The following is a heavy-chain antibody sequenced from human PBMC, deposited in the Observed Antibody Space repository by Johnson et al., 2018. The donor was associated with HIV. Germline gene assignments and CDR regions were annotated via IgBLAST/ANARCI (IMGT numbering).Heavy chain of an antibody. CDR3: AKDGAYSIPWSAFDI. J-gene: IGHJ3*02. CDR2: ISSDGSAK. CDR1: GFTFSNYA. Sequence: QVQLMESGGGVVQPGRSLRLSCAASGFTFSNYALHWVRQAPGKGLEWVAVISSDGSAKYYADSVKGPFTISRDNSKNTLYLQLNTLRAADTAVYYCAKDGAYSIPWSAFDIWGQGTMVTASS. V-gene: IGHV3-30-3*01. D-gene: IGHD3-16*01.